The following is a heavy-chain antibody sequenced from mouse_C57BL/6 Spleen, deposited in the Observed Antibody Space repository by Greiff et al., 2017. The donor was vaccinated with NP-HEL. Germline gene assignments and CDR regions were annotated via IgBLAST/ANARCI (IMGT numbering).Heavy chain of an antibody. Sequence: QVQLQQPGAELVRPGSSVKLSCKASGYTFTSYWMHWVKQRPIQGLEWIGNIDPSDSETHYNQKFKDKATLTVDKSSSTAYMQLSSLTSEDSAVYYCARFYYDYDGGFAYWGQGTLVTVSA. D-gene: IGHD2-4*01. CDR3: ARFYYDYDGGFAY. V-gene: IGHV1-52*01. J-gene: IGHJ3*01. CDR2: IDPSDSET. CDR1: GYTFTSYW.